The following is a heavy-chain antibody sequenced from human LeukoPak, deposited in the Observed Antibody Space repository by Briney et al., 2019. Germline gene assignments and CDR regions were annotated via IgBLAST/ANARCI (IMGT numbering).Heavy chain of an antibody. CDR1: GYTFTGYY. CDR3: ARAVGCSSTSCYYFDY. V-gene: IGHV1-2*02. D-gene: IGHD2-2*01. J-gene: IGHJ4*02. CDR2: INPNSGGT. Sequence: GASVKVSCKASGYTFTGYYMHWVRQAPGQGLEWMGWINPNSGGTNYAQKFQGRVTMTRDTSISTAYMELSRLRSDDTAVYYCARAVGCSSTSCYYFDYWGQGTLVTVSS.